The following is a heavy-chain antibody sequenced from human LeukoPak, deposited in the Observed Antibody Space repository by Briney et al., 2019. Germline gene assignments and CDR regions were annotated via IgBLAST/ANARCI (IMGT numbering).Heavy chain of an antibody. J-gene: IGHJ4*02. D-gene: IGHD5-24*01. V-gene: IGHV4-30-4*08. CDR1: GGSISSGDYY. CDR3: ARLGRDGYNLLYDY. Sequence: KPSETLSLTXTVSGGSISSGDYYWSWIRQPPGKGLEWIGYIYYSVSTYYNPSLKSRVTISVDTSKNQFSLKLSSVTAADTAVYYCARLGRDGYNLLYDYWGQGTLVTVSS. CDR2: IYYSVST.